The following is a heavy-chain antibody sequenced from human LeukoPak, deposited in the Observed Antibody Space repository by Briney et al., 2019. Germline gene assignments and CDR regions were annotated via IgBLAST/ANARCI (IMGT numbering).Heavy chain of an antibody. D-gene: IGHD6-13*01. J-gene: IGHJ5*02. CDR3: AKDRGIAAAPKGNWFDP. Sequence: GGSLRLSCAASGFTFSSDGMRWVRQAPGKGLEWVAVISYDGSNKYYADSVKGRFTISRDNSKNTLYLQMNSLRAEDTAVYYCAKDRGIAAAPKGNWFDPWGQGTLVTVSS. CDR2: ISYDGSNK. CDR1: GFTFSSDG. V-gene: IGHV3-30*18.